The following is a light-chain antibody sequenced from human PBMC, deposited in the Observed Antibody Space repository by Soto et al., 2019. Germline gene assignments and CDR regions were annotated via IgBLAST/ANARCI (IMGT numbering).Light chain of an antibody. Sequence: DIQMTQSPSSLSAYVGDRVTIACRASQNINIYLNWYQQRPGKAPKLLVTTAPTFQSGVPSRFSGSGSGADFTLTSSGLQPEDSATYYCQQSYSYPPSFGQGTKVEI. CDR2: TAP. CDR3: QQSYSYPPS. J-gene: IGKJ2*01. V-gene: IGKV1-39*01. CDR1: QNINIY.